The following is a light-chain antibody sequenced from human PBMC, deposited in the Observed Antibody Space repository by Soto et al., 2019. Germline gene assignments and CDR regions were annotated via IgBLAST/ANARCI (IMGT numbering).Light chain of an antibody. CDR3: QQRSNWPPSIT. CDR2: DVS. Sequence: EIALTQSPATLSLSPGERATLACRASQSVSISLAWYQQKPGQAPRLLIYDVSNRAIGVPARFSGNGSGTDFTLTIRSLEPEDFAVYYCQQRSNWPPSITFGQGTRLEIK. V-gene: IGKV3-11*01. CDR1: QSVSIS. J-gene: IGKJ5*01.